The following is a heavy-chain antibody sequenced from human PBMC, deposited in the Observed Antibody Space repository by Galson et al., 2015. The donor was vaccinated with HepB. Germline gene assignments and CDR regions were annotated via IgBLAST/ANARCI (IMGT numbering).Heavy chain of an antibody. V-gene: IGHV3-30*18. Sequence: SLRLSCAASGFTFSSYGMHWVRQAPGKGLEWVAVISYDGSNKYYADSVKGRFTISRDNSKNTLYLQMNSLRAEDTAVYYCAKDFGVDDYWGQGTLVTVSS. CDR1: GFTFSSYG. CDR2: ISYDGSNK. CDR3: AKDFGVDDY. D-gene: IGHD3-3*01. J-gene: IGHJ4*02.